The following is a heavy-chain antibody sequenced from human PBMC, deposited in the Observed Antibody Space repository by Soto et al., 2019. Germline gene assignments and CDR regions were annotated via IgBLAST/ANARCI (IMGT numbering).Heavy chain of an antibody. Sequence: SETLSLTCTVSGGSISSYYWSWIRQPPGKGLEWIGYIYYSGSTNYNPSLKSRVTISVDTSKNQFSLKLSSVTAADTAVYYCARDYHSGGAFDIWGQGTMVTVS. CDR2: IYYSGST. V-gene: IGHV4-59*01. D-gene: IGHD6-19*01. CDR3: ARDYHSGGAFDI. CDR1: GGSISSYY. J-gene: IGHJ3*02.